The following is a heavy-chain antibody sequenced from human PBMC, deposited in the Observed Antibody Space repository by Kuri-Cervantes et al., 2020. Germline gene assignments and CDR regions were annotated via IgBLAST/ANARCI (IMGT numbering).Heavy chain of an antibody. D-gene: IGHD6-13*01. CDR3: AKLGPPAAGTIGYFDY. CDR1: GFTFSSYA. V-gene: IGHV3-23*01. CDR2: ISGSGGST. Sequence: LSLTCAASGFTFSSYAMSWVRQAPGKGLEWVSAISGSGGSTYYADSVKGRFTISRDNSKNTLYLQMNSLRAEDTAVYYCAKLGPPAAGTIGYFDYWGQGTLVTVSS. J-gene: IGHJ4*02.